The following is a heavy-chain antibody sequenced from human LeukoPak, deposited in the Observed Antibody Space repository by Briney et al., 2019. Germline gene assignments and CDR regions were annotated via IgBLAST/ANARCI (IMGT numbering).Heavy chain of an antibody. J-gene: IGHJ4*02. V-gene: IGHV3-48*02. Sequence: HTGGSLRLSCVASGFTFSSYSMDWVRQAPGKGLEWVSYISSWSSNIYYADSVKGRFTISRDNAKNSLDLQMNSLRDEDTAVYYCASTKGYFDYWGQGTLVTVSS. CDR1: GFTFSSYS. CDR2: ISSWSSNI. CDR3: ASTKGYFDY.